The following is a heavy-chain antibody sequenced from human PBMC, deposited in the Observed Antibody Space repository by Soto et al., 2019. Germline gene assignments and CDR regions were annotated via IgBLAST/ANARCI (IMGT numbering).Heavy chain of an antibody. V-gene: IGHV4-34*01. CDR1: GGSFSGYY. D-gene: IGHD4-17*01. CDR3: ARYSDYYSCDY. J-gene: IGHJ4*02. CDR2: INHSGST. Sequence: QVQLQQWGAGLLKPSETLSLTCAVYGGSFSGYYWSWIRQPPGKGLEWIGEINHSGSTNYNPSLKSRVTISVDTSKNQFSLKLSSVTAADTAVYYCARYSDYYSCDYWGQGTLVTVSS.